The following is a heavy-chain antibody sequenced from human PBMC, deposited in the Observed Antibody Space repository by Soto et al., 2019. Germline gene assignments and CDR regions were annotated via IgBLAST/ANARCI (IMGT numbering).Heavy chain of an antibody. D-gene: IGHD6-13*01. V-gene: IGHV4-59*01. CDR2: IYYSGST. J-gene: IGHJ4*02. CDR1: GGSISSYY. CDR3: ARGGVAAADLDY. Sequence: PSETLSLTCTVSGGSISSYYWSWIRQPPGKGLEWIGYIYYSGSTNYNPSLKSQVTISVDTSKNQFSLKLSSVTAADTAVYYCARGGVAAADLDYWGQGTLVTVSS.